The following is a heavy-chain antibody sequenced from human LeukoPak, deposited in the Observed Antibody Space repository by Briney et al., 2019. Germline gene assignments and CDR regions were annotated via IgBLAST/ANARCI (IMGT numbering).Heavy chain of an antibody. CDR1: GFTFSSYG. J-gene: IGHJ4*02. CDR2: ISYGGSNK. D-gene: IGHD7-27*01. Sequence: GGSLRLSCAASGFTFSSYGMHWVRQAPGKGLEWVAVISYGGSNKYYADSVKGRFTIPRDNSKNTLYLQMNSLRAEDTAVYYCAKIPLGDYWGQGTLVTVSS. CDR3: AKIPLGDY. V-gene: IGHV3-30*18.